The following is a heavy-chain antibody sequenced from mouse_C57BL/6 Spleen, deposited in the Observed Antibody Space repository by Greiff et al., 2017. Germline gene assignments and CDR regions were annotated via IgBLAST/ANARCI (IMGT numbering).Heavy chain of an antibody. CDR3: ASDGPPFAY. J-gene: IGHJ3*01. D-gene: IGHD2-3*01. CDR1: GFNIKDYY. Sequence: EVKLVESGAELVKPGASVKLSCTASGFNIKDYYMHWVKQRTEQGLEWIGRIDPEDGETTYAPKFQGKATITADTSSNTAYLQLSSLTSEDTAVYYCASDGPPFAYWGQGTLVTVSA. V-gene: IGHV14-2*01. CDR2: IDPEDGET.